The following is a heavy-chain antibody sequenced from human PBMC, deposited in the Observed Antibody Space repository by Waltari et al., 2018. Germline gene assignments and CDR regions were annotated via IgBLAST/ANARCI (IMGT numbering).Heavy chain of an antibody. CDR2: VNHNSCNT. Sequence: QVQLEQSGAEVKKPGALVKVSCKASGYTFTSYDINWVRQATGQGLEWMGWVNHNSCNTGYAQKFQGRVTITRNTCISTAYMGLSSLRSEDTAVYYCARGPGITIFGVVIETGFDYWGQGTLVTVSS. J-gene: IGHJ4*02. CDR3: ARGPGITIFGVVIETGFDY. D-gene: IGHD3-3*01. V-gene: IGHV1-8*03. CDR1: GYTFTSYD.